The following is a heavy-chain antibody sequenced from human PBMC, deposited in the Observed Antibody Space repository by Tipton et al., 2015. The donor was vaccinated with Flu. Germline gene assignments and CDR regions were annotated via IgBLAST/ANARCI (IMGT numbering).Heavy chain of an antibody. J-gene: IGHJ4*02. CDR2: IKPDGSEK. CDR3: SESLNF. CDR1: GFTFRNYW. V-gene: IGHV3-7*01. Sequence: SLRLSCVTSGFTFRNYWVNWVRQAPGKGLEWVANIKPDGSEKHYVESVRGRFTISRDNAKNSLYLQMNSLRAEDTAVYYCSESLNFWGQGTLVTVSS.